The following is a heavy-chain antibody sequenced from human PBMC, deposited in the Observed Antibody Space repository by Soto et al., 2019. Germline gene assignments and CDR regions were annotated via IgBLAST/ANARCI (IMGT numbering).Heavy chain of an antibody. Sequence: QVQLVQSGSEVKKPGSSVRVSCKASGDNCRSYSFSWVRQAPGQGLEWIGGIIPIYGTANYAQEFQGRVTITAAEATSTVYMELSSLRSEDTAVYYCAWARGVVDNYYYYGMDVWGQGTKVSVSS. CDR1: GDNCRSYS. CDR3: AWARGVVDNYYYYGMDV. J-gene: IGHJ6*02. D-gene: IGHD3-22*01. V-gene: IGHV1-69*01. CDR2: IIPIYGTA.